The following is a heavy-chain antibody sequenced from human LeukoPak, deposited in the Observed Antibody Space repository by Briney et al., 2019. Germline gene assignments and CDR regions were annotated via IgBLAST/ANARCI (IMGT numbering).Heavy chain of an antibody. CDR3: ARSGVFSGYDAFDI. V-gene: IGHV4-59*08. Sequence: PSETLSLTRTVSGGSINISYWSWIRQPPGKGLEWMGYIYHRGSTNYNPSLKSRIIISVDTSKNQFSLKLTSVTAADTAVYYCARSGVFSGYDAFDIWGQGTMVTVSS. CDR2: IYHRGST. CDR1: GGSINISY. D-gene: IGHD3-9*01. J-gene: IGHJ3*02.